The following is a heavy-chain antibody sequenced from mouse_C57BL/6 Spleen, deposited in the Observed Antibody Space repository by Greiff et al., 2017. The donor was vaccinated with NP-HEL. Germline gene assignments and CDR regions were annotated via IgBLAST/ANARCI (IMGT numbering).Heavy chain of an antibody. D-gene: IGHD2-1*01. CDR2: IYPGDGDT. CDR1: GYAFSSSW. J-gene: IGHJ2*01. V-gene: IGHV1-82*01. CDR3: AREGGLLPIDY. Sequence: VKLQQSGPELVKPGASVKISCKASGYAFSSSWMNWVKQRPGKGLEWIGRIYPGDGDTNYIGKFKGKATLTADKSSSTAYMQLSSLTSEDSAVYFCAREGGLLPIDYWGQGTTLTVSS.